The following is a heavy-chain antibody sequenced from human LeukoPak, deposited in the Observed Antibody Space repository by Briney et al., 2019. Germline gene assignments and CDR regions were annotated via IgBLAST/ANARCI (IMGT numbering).Heavy chain of an antibody. D-gene: IGHD2-15*01. CDR3: AKEVSPGIVVVVAARAFDI. V-gene: IGHV3-23*01. CDR2: ISGSGGST. CDR1: GFTFSSYA. J-gene: IGHJ3*02. Sequence: GSLRLSCAASGFTFSSYAMSWVRQAPGKGLEWVSAISGSGGSTYYADSAKGRFTISRDNSKNTLYLQMNSLRAEDTAVYYCAKEVSPGIVVVVAARAFDIWGQGTMVTVSS.